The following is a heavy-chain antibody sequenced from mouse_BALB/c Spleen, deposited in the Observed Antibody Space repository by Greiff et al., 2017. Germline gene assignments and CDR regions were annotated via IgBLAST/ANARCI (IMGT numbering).Heavy chain of an antibody. CDR2: INPSTGYT. D-gene: IGHD2-14*01. Sequence: QVHVKQSGAELAKPGASVKMSCKASGYTFTSYWMHWVKQRPGQGLEWIGYINPSTGYTEYNQKFKDKATLTADKSSSTAYMQLSSLTSEDSAVYYCARTGYYRYDEYYFDYWGQGTTLTVSS. CDR3: ARTGYYRYDEYYFDY. CDR1: GYTFTSYW. V-gene: IGHV1-7*01. J-gene: IGHJ2*01.